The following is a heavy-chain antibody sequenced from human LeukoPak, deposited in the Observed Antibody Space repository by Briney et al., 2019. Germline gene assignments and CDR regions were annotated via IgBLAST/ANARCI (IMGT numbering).Heavy chain of an antibody. CDR1: GGSISSYY. V-gene: IGHV4-4*07. J-gene: IGHJ4*02. CDR2: THTSGST. CDR3: ARDGTEMATMGFDY. Sequence: SETLSLTCTVSGGSISSYYWSWIRQPAGKGLEWIGRTHTSGSTNYNPSLKSRVTMSVDTSKNQFSLKLSSVTAADTAVYYCARDGTEMATMGFDYWGQGTLVTVSS. D-gene: IGHD5-24*01.